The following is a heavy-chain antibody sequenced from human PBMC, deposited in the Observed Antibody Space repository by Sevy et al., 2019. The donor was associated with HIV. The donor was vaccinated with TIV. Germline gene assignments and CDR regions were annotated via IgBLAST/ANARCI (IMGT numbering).Heavy chain of an antibody. Sequence: GGSLRLSCAASGFAFHEYSMSWIRQAPGKGLEWVATLSFGCGKINYADSVKGRFTISRDNSKNTLYLQMNSLRAEDTAVYYCAKGARCSGGSCYSRGAFDIWGQGTMVTVSS. V-gene: IGHV3-23*01. CDR2: LSFGCGKI. D-gene: IGHD2-15*01. CDR1: GFAFHEYS. CDR3: AKGARCSGGSCYSRGAFDI. J-gene: IGHJ3*02.